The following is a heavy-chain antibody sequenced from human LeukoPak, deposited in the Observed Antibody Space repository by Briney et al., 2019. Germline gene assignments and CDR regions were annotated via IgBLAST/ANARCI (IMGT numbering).Heavy chain of an antibody. CDR2: ISLSGRTI. CDR1: GFTLSSYE. CDR3: ARVPYTYGPG. V-gene: IGHV3-48*03. Sequence: GGSLRLGCAATGFTLSSYEMNWVRQAPWKGLAWVSYISLSGRTIYYADSVKSRFTISRDNAKNSLFLQMNSLRAEDTAVYYCARVPYTYGPGGGQGTLVTVSS. J-gene: IGHJ4*02. D-gene: IGHD5-18*01.